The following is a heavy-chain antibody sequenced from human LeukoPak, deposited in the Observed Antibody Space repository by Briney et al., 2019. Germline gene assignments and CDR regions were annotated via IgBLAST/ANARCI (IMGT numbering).Heavy chain of an antibody. CDR3: ARAWRLDLDY. CDR1: GFTFSSCG. Sequence: PGGSLRLSCAASGFTFSSCGMHWVRQAPGKGLEWVAAIWYDGSNKDYADSEKGRFTISRDNSKSTLYLRMNSLRSEDTAVYYCARAWRLDLDYWGQGTLVTVSS. CDR2: IWYDGSNK. J-gene: IGHJ4*02. V-gene: IGHV3-33*01. D-gene: IGHD3-22*01.